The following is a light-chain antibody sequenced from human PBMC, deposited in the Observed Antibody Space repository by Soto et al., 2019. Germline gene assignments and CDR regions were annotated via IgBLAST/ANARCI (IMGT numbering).Light chain of an antibody. CDR1: QVVSSSY. J-gene: IGKJ2*01. CDR2: HAS. Sequence: EIVLTQSPGTLSLSPGESATLSCRANQVVSSSYLAWYQQKPGQAPRLLIYHASDRATGVPDRFSGSGSGTDFALTITRLEPEDFALFYRQQYGTFPFSFGQGTKLEIK. V-gene: IGKV3-20*01. CDR3: QQYGTFPFS.